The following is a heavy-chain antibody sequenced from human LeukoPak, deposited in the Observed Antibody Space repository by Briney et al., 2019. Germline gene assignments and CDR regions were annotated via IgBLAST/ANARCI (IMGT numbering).Heavy chain of an antibody. CDR3: AKAPGSGNEVYYYYYMDV. D-gene: IGHD3-10*01. CDR1: GFTFSSYG. J-gene: IGHJ6*03. CDR2: IRNDESNK. Sequence: PGGSLRLSCAASGFTFSSYGMHWVRQAPGKGLEWVAFIRNDESNKYYADSVKGRFTISRDNSKNTLYLQMNSLRAEDTAVYYCAKAPGSGNEVYYYYYMDVRGKGTTVTVSS. V-gene: IGHV3-30*02.